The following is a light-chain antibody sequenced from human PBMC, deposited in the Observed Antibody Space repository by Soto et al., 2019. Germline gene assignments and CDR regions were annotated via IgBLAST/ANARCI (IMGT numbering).Light chain of an antibody. J-gene: IGLJ1*01. CDR1: SSDVGNYNF. V-gene: IGLV2-23*01. Sequence: QSALTQPASVSGSPGHSITISCTGTSSDVGNYNFVSWYQQHPGKAPKLMISEGGKRPSGVSDRFSGSKSGNTASLTISGLQAEDEADYYCCSYAGISTYVFGPGTKVTV. CDR2: EGG. CDR3: CSYAGISTYV.